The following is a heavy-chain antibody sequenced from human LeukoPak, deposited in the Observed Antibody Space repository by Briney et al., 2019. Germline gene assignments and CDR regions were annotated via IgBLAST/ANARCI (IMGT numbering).Heavy chain of an antibody. CDR1: GLTVSSNY. J-gene: IGHJ4*02. V-gene: IGHV3-66*01. CDR2: MYSGGST. Sequence: PGGSLRLSRAASGLTVSSNYMSWVRQAPGKGLEWVSVMYSGGSTYYADSVKGRFTISRDNSKNTLYLQMNSLRAEDTALYYCAARSGISPYYIDYWGQGILVTVSS. CDR3: AARSGISPYYIDY. D-gene: IGHD1-1*01.